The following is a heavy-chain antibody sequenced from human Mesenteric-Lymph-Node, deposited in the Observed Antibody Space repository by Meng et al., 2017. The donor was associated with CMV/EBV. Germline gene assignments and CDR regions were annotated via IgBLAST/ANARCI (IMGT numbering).Heavy chain of an antibody. V-gene: IGHV3-20*04. CDR3: ARVSAMVFDAFDI. J-gene: IGHJ3*02. D-gene: IGHD5-18*01. CDR1: RFNFDDYG. Sequence: GESLKISCEASRFNFDDYGMHWVRQAPGKGLEWVSGISWNGDSTGYADSVKGRFTISRDNSKNTLYLQMNSLRAEDTAVYYCARVSAMVFDAFDIWGQGTMVTVSS. CDR2: ISWNGDST.